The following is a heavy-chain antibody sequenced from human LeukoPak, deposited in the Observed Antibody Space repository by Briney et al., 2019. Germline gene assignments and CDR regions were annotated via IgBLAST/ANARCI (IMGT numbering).Heavy chain of an antibody. D-gene: IGHD4-17*01. CDR3: ARDYGDYYFDY. CDR1: GFTFSSYW. J-gene: IGHJ4*02. CDR2: INSDGSST. Sequence: GGSLRLSCAASGFTFSSYWMHWVRQAPGKGLVWVSRINSDGSSTSYADSVKGRFTISRDNAKNSLYLQMNSLRAEDTAVYYCARDYGDYYFDYWGQGTLVTVSS. V-gene: IGHV3-74*01.